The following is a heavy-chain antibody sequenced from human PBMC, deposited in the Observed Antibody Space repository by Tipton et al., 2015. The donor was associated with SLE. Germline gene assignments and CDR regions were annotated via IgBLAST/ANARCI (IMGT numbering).Heavy chain of an antibody. CDR2: IYASGST. CDR3: ARDTRDWFLSES. CDR1: GGSFGPHY. Sequence: GLVKPSETLSLTCAVYGGSFGPHYWSWIRQPPGKGLEWIGRIYASGSTNYNPSLKSRLTISVDTSKNQFSLNLSSVTAADTAVYYCARDTRDWFLSESWGQGALVTVSS. D-gene: IGHD3-9*01. V-gene: IGHV4-4*08. J-gene: IGHJ4*02.